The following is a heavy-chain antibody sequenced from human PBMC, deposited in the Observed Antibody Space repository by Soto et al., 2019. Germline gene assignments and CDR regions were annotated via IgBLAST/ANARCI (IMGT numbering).Heavy chain of an antibody. CDR3: AGDGSSTANWLDP. CDR2: IYYTGVT. J-gene: IGHJ5*02. D-gene: IGHD2-2*01. CDR1: GASLHIGGYY. V-gene: IGHV4-31*03. Sequence: SETLSLTCTVSGASLHIGGYYWAWIRQNPGKGLEWIGYIYYTGVTYYNPSLGSRVNISVDTSKNQFSLELTSVTAADTAVYYCAGDGSSTANWLDPWGQGLLVTV.